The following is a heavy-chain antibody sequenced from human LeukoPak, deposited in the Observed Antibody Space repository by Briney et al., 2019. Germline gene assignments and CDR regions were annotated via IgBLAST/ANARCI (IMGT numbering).Heavy chain of an antibody. CDR3: TRLAGGHTGPFDY. V-gene: IGHV4-61*05. CDR2: LYYSESN. Sequence: PSETLSLTCTVSGGSLRGTSYYLGWIRQPPGEGLEWIGYLYYSESNNYNPSLKSRITISLATSKNQFPLNLSSVAAADTAVYYWTRLAGGHTGPFDYWGQGTLVAVSS. D-gene: IGHD4-23*01. CDR1: GGSLRGTSYY. J-gene: IGHJ4*02.